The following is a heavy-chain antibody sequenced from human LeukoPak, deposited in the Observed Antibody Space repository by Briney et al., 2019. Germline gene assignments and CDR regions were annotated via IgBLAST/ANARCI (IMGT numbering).Heavy chain of an antibody. CDR2: ISSSSSYI. J-gene: IGHJ3*02. CDR1: GFTFSSYS. D-gene: IGHD1-26*01. CDR3: ARDRGSYDAFDI. Sequence: GGSLRLSCAASGFTFSSYSMNWVRQTSGKGLEWVSSISSSSSYIYYADSVKGRFTISRDNAKNSLYLQMNSLRAEDTAVYYCARDRGSYDAFDIWGQGTMVTVSS. V-gene: IGHV3-21*01.